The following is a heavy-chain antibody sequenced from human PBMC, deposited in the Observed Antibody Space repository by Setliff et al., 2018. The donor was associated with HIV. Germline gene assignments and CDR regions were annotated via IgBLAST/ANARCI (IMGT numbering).Heavy chain of an antibody. V-gene: IGHV1-69*02. Sequence: SVKVSCKASGGTFSSYTISWVRQAPGQGLEWMGRIIPILGIANYAQKFQGRVTITADKSTSTAYMELSSLRAEDTAVYYCASPTTVTGDAFDIWGQGTMVTVSS. J-gene: IGHJ3*02. D-gene: IGHD4-17*01. CDR2: IIPILGIA. CDR3: ASPTTVTGDAFDI. CDR1: GGTFSSYT.